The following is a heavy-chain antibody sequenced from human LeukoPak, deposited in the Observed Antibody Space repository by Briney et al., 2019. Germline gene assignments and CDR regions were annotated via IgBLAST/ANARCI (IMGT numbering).Heavy chain of an antibody. D-gene: IGHD3-22*01. V-gene: IGHV3-53*01. CDR2: IYSGGST. CDR3: AREDYYDSSGYYYED. J-gene: IGHJ4*02. CDR1: GFTGSSNY. Sequence: GGSLRLSCAASGFTGSSNYMSWVRQAPGKGLEWVSVIYSGGSTYYGDSVKGRFTISRDNSKNTLYLQMNSLRAEDTAVYYCAREDYYDSSGYYYEDWGQGTLVTVSS.